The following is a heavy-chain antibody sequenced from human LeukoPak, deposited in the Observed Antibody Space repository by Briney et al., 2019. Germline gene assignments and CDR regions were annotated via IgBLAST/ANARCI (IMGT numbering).Heavy chain of an antibody. D-gene: IGHD7-27*01. V-gene: IGHV4-59*12. CDR3: ARDDWGSGIPLLY. CDR1: GDSISSYY. J-gene: IGHJ4*02. Sequence: PSETLSLTCTVSGDSISSYYWSWIRQPPGKGLEWIGYIYYSGGTLYNPSLKSRVTISVDTSKTQFSLKLTSVTAADTAVYYCARDDWGSGIPLLYWGQGTLVTVSS. CDR2: IYYSGGT.